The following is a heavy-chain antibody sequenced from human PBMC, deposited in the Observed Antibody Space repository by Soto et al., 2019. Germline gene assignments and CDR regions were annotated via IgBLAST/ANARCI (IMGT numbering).Heavy chain of an antibody. Sequence: QVQLQESGPGLVKPSETLSLTCTVSGGSISTYYWSWIRQPPGKGLEWIGYIYYSGSTNYNPSLKSRVTISVDTSKNQFSLKLSSVIAADTAVYYCARDGSRYDFWSGPYYFDYWGQGTLVTVSS. V-gene: IGHV4-59*01. CDR3: ARDGSRYDFWSGPYYFDY. D-gene: IGHD3-3*01. CDR2: IYYSGST. CDR1: GGSISTYY. J-gene: IGHJ4*02.